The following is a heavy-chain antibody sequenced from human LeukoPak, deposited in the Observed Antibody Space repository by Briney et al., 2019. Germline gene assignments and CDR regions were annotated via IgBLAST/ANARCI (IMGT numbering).Heavy chain of an antibody. V-gene: IGHV3-21*04. D-gene: IGHD1-26*01. CDR1: GFTFSSYS. Sequence: KPGGSLRLSCAASGFTFSSYSMNWVRQAPGKGLEWVSSISSSSSYIYYADSVKGRFTISRDNAKNSLYLQMNSLRAEDTALYYCARVGTNAFDIWGQGTMVTVSS. CDR2: ISSSSSYI. J-gene: IGHJ3*02. CDR3: ARVGTNAFDI.